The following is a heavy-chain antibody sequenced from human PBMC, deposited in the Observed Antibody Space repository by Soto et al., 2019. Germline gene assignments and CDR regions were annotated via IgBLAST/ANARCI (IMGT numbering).Heavy chain of an antibody. D-gene: IGHD3-16*01. V-gene: IGHV3-23*01. Sequence: SGGSLRLSCAASGFTFSSYAMSWVRQAPGKGLEWVSAISGSGGSTYYADSVKGRFTISRDNSKNTLYLQMNSLRAEDTAVYYCAKELKGGGPSGEYYFDYWGRGTWVTVPS. CDR1: GFTFSSYA. CDR2: ISGSGGST. CDR3: AKELKGGGPSGEYYFDY. J-gene: IGHJ4*02.